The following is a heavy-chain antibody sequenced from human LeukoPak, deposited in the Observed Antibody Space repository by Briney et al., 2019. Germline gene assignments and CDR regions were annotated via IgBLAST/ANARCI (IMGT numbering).Heavy chain of an antibody. CDR1: GGSISSYY. CDR3: ARGVYIAAAQYGY. V-gene: IGHV4-59*01. CDR2: IYYSGTT. D-gene: IGHD6-13*01. J-gene: IGHJ4*02. Sequence: SETLSLTCTVSGGSISSYYWSWIRQPPGKGLEWIGYIYYSGTTNYNPSLKSRVTISVDTSKNQFALKLSSVTAAGTAVYYCARGVYIAAAQYGYWGQGTLVTVSS.